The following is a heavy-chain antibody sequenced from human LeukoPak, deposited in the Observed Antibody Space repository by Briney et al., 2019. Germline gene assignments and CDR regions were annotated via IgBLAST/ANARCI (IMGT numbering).Heavy chain of an antibody. D-gene: IGHD3-10*01. CDR3: AMITMVRGVIITVPRPQTNSDY. CDR1: GYTFTGYY. CDR2: INPNSGGT. J-gene: IGHJ4*02. Sequence: ASVKVSCKASGYTFTGYYMHWVRQAPGQGLEWMGRINPNSGGTNYAQKFQGRVTMTRDTSISTAYMELSRLRSDDTAVYYCAMITMVRGVIITVPRPQTNSDYWGQGTLVTVSS. V-gene: IGHV1-2*06.